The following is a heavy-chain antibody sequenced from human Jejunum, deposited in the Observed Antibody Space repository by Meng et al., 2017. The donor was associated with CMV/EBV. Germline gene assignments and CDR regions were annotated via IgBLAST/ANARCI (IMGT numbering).Heavy chain of an antibody. CDR1: GILFRNYN. V-gene: IGHV3-21*06. CDR3: AIGVGNYLDY. J-gene: IGHJ4*02. Sequence: CVASGILFRNYNTKWVRQAPGKGLELVSYINSRSDEIHYADSVKGRFTISRDNARNTLFLQMNSLRAEDTAVYYCAIGVGNYLDYWGQGTLVTVSS. D-gene: IGHD3-10*01. CDR2: INSRSDEI.